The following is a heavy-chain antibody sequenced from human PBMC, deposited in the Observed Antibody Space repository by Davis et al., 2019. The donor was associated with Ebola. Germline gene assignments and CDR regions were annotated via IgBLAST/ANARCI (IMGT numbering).Heavy chain of an antibody. D-gene: IGHD3-3*01. J-gene: IGHJ4*02. CDR1: GFTFINTR. Sequence: GGSLRLSCAASGFTFINTRMNWVRQAPGKGLEWVGRIGIEAENKTTDNAASLKGRFILSRDDSKSTLYLNMSSLKAEDTAVYYCTTDLVWSGHHDYWGQGTLVTVSA. V-gene: IGHV3-15*04. CDR2: IGIEAENKTT. CDR3: TTDLVWSGHHDY.